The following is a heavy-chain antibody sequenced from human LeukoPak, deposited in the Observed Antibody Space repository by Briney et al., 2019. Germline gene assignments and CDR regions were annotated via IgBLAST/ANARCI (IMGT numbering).Heavy chain of an antibody. J-gene: IGHJ4*02. Sequence: QPGGSLRLSCAASGFTLSSCWMNWVRQAPGKGLEWVANIKQDGSEKYYVDSVKGRFTISRDNSKNTLYLQMNSLRAEDTAVYYCARDYYGSGSYHDYWGQGTLVTVSS. V-gene: IGHV3-7*01. CDR2: IKQDGSEK. CDR1: GFTLSSCW. D-gene: IGHD3-10*01. CDR3: ARDYYGSGSYHDY.